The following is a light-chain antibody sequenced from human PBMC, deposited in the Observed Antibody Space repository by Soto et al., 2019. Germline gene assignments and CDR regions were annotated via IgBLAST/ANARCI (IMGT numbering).Light chain of an antibody. J-gene: IGKJ1*01. Sequence: VVLTQSPGTLSLSPGERATLSCRASQSVGSSYLAWYQQKPGQAPRLLMYGTSSRATGIPDRFSGSGSGTDFTLTISSLEPEDFAVYYCHQYGRSPRGTFGQGTKVDIK. CDR1: QSVGSSY. CDR2: GTS. CDR3: HQYGRSPRGT. V-gene: IGKV3-20*01.